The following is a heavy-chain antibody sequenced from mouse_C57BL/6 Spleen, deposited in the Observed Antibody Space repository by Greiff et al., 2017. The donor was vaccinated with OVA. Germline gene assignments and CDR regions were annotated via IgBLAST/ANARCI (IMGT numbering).Heavy chain of an antibody. CDR3: ARSLYDYDGYGYCDV. CDR2: ISRGSSTI. V-gene: IGHV5-17*01. J-gene: IGHJ1*03. D-gene: IGHD2-4*01. CDR1: GFTFSDYG. Sequence: EVKLVESGGGLVKPGGSLKLSCAASGFTFSDYGMHWVRQAPEKGLEWVAYISRGSSTIYYADTVKGRFTISRDNSKNTLFLHMTSLRSEDSAMYSGARSLYDYDGYGYCDVWGKGTPVTVSA.